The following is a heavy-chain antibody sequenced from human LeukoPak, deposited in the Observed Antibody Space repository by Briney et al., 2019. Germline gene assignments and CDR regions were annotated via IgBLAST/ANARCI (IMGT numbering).Heavy chain of an antibody. CDR1: GYTFTSYD. CDR2: MNPNSGNT. D-gene: IGHD2-15*01. V-gene: IGHV1-8*01. Sequence: ASVKVSCKASGYTFTSYDINWVRQATGQGLEWMGWMNPNSGNTGYAQKFQGRVTITRTTSTTTAYMELSSLRSEDTAVYYCAALQAARYYYDGMDVWGQGTTVTVSS. CDR3: AALQAARYYYDGMDV. J-gene: IGHJ6*02.